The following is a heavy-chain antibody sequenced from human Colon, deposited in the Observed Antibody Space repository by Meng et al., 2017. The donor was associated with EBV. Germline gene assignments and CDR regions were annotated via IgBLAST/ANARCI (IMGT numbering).Heavy chain of an antibody. CDR3: ARVGAYCGGECDHPR. Sequence: QVPLQESGPGLVKPSGTLSLTCAVSGCSLSSRDWWMWVRQPPGKGPQWIGEIYHCGGTKYNRSFKSRVTISVDESKNQFALRLSSVTDAETAVYYCARVGAYCGGECDHPRWGQGTLVTVSS. J-gene: IGHJ4*02. D-gene: IGHD2-21*01. CDR1: GCSLSSRDW. CDR2: IYHCGGT. V-gene: IGHV4-4*02.